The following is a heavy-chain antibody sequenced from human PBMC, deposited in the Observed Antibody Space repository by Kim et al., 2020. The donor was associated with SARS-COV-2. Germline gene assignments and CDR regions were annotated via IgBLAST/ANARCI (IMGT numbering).Heavy chain of an antibody. Sequence: GSTNSTPSTKSRVTISVDTSKNQFSLKLSSVTAADTAVYYCARGRDGMDVWGQGTTVTVSS. V-gene: IGHV4-34*01. CDR3: ARGRDGMDV. CDR2: GST. J-gene: IGHJ6*02.